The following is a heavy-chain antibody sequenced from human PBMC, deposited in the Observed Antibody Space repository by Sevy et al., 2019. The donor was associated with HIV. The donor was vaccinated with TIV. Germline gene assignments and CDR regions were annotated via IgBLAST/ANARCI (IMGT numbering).Heavy chain of an antibody. V-gene: IGHV3-21*01. J-gene: IGHJ4*02. CDR3: ARKMELLVPDY. Sequence: GGSLRLSCAASGFIFSNYNMHWVRQAPGKGLEWVSFISSSSNDIYYADSVNGRFTISRDNAKNSLYLQMNSLRAEDTGVYYCARKMELLVPDYWGQGTLVTVSS. CDR1: GFIFSNYN. D-gene: IGHD2-21*02. CDR2: ISSSSNDI.